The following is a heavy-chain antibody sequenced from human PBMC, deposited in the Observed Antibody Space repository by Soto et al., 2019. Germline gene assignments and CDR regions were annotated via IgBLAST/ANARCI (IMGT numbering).Heavy chain of an antibody. V-gene: IGHV1-69*13. D-gene: IGHD5-12*01. J-gene: IGHJ6*02. CDR1: GGTFSSYA. CDR2: IIPIFGTA. Sequence: SVKVSCKASGGTFSSYAISWVRQAPGQGLEWMGGIIPIFGTANYAQKFQGRVTITADESTSTAYMELSSLRSEDTAVYYCASDTSYRGYDPPYYYYGLDVWGQGTTVTVSS. CDR3: ASDTSYRGYDPPYYYYGLDV.